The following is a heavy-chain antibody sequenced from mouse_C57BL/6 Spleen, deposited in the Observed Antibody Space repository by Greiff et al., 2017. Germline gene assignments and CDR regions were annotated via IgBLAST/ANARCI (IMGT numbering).Heavy chain of an antibody. CDR3: ARGDLFDY. CDR2: ISYDGSN. CDR1: GYSITSGYY. V-gene: IGHV3-6*01. J-gene: IGHJ2*01. Sequence: EVKLVESGPGLVKPSQSLSLTCSVTGYSITSGYYWNWIRQFPGNKLEWMGYISYDGSNNYNPSLKNRISITRDTSKNQFFLKLNSVTTEDTATYYCARGDLFDYWGQGTTLTV.